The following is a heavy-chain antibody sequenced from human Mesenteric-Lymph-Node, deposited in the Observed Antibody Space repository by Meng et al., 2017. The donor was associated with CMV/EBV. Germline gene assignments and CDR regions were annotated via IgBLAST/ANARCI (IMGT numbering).Heavy chain of an antibody. CDR2: ISSSGSTI. CDR1: GFTFSDYY. V-gene: IGHV3-11*04. J-gene: IGHJ4*02. CDR3: ASLVWDFGELLPLKFDY. D-gene: IGHD3-10*01. Sequence: GSLRLSCAASGFTFSDYYMSWIRQAPGKGLEWVSYISSSGSTIYYADSVKGRFTISRDNAKNSLYLQMNSLRAEDTAVYYCASLVWDFGELLPLKFDYWGQGTLVTVSS.